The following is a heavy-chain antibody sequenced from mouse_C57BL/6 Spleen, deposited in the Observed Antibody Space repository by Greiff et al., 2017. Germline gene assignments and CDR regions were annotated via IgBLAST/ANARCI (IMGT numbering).Heavy chain of an antibody. J-gene: IGHJ1*03. CDR2: ISGGGGNT. CDR1: GFTFSSYT. Sequence: EVNVVESGGGLVKPGGSLKLSCAASGFTFSSYTMSWVRQTPEKRLEWVATISGGGGNTYYPDSVKGRFTISRDNAKNTLYLQMSSLRSEDTALYYCARHPYYYGSSYWYFDVWGTGTTVTVSS. D-gene: IGHD1-1*01. V-gene: IGHV5-9*01. CDR3: ARHPYYYGSSYWYFDV.